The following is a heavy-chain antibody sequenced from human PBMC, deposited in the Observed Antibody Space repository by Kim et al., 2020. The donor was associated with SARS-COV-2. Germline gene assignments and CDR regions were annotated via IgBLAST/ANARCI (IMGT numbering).Heavy chain of an antibody. CDR3: ANVPSRGNIAAPHTRAT. J-gene: IGHJ4*02. Sequence: GGSLRLSCAASGFTFSNYAMTWVRQAPGKGLEWVSAISASSGTTYCADSVKGRFIISRDNSKNTLYLQMNSLRAEDTAVYYCANVPSRGNIAAPHTRATWGQGTLVTVSS. D-gene: IGHD6-13*01. V-gene: IGHV3-23*01. CDR2: ISASSGTT. CDR1: GFTFSNYA.